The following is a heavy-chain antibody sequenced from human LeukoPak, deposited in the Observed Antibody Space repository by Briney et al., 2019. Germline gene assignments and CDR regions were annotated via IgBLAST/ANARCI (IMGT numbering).Heavy chain of an antibody. J-gene: IGHJ4*02. V-gene: IGHV1-24*01. CDR3: AGSLGRSSAYPAGYFDY. Sequence: ASVKVSCKVSGYTLTELSMHWVRQARGKGLEWMGSFDPEDGETIYAQKFQGRVTMTEDTSTDTAYMELSSLRSEDTAVYYCAGSLGRSSAYPAGYFDYWGQGTLVTVSS. CDR1: GYTLTELS. CDR2: FDPEDGET. D-gene: IGHD2-2*01.